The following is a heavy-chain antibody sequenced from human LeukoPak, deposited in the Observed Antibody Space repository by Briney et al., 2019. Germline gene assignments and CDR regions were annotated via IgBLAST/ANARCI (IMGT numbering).Heavy chain of an antibody. D-gene: IGHD3-22*01. Sequence: RQAPXXXXXWVSVISYDGSNKYYADSVKGRFTISRDNSKNTLYLQMNSLRAEDTAVYYCAKGGIVVVNEVDYWGQGTLVTVSS. V-gene: IGHV3-30*18. CDR3: AKGGIVVVNEVDY. J-gene: IGHJ4*02. CDR2: ISYDGSNK.